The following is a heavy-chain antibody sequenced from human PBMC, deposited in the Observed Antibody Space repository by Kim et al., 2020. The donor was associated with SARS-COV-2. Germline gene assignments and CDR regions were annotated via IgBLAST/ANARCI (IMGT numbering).Heavy chain of an antibody. D-gene: IGHD2-2*01. CDR3: AKSPQYCTSCYADF. Sequence: ASVKVSCKASGYIFTKYAMHWVRQAPGQGPEWMGWINVASGDAKYSHNFQDRVTITRDTSASTAYLELASLRFEDTAVYFCAKSPQYCTSCYADFWGPGTLVTVSS. CDR2: INVASGDA. J-gene: IGHJ1*01. V-gene: IGHV1-3*01. CDR1: GYIFTKYA.